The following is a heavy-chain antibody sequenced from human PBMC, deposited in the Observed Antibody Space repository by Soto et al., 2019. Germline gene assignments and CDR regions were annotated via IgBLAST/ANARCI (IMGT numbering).Heavy chain of an antibody. V-gene: IGHV1-8*02. D-gene: IGHD3-10*01. J-gene: IGHJ5*02. CDR3: ARVWGYYYGSGSYNGFAP. CDR2: MTPNSGNT. Sequence: QVQLVQSGAEVKKPGASVKVSCKASGYTFTSYDINWVRQATGQCLEWMGWMTPNSGNTGYAQKFQGRVTMSRTTSISTAYMELSSLRSEDTAVYYCARVWGYYYGSGSYNGFAPWGQGTLVTVSS. CDR1: GYTFTSYD.